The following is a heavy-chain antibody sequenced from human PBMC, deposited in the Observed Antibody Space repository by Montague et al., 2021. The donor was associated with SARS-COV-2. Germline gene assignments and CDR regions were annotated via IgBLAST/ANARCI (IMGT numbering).Heavy chain of an antibody. D-gene: IGHD5-12*01. CDR3: ARGYDLPGSYFDY. Sequence: SLRLSCAASGFSFSSYEMNWVRQAPGKGLEWLSYISSKGSTIDYADSVKGRFTISRDNAKNSLYLQMNSLRAEDSAVYYCARGYDLPGSYFDYWGQGTLVPVSS. J-gene: IGHJ4*02. CDR2: ISSKGSTI. V-gene: IGHV3-48*03. CDR1: GFSFSSYE.